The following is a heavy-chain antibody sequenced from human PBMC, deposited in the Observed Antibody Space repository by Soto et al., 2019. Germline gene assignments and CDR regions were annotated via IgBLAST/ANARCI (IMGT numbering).Heavy chain of an antibody. Sequence: QVQLVESGGGLVKPGGSLRLSCAASGFTFSDYYMSWIRQAPGKGLEWVSYISSSDNIIYYADSVKGRFTISRDNAKNSLYLKVNSLRAEDTAVYYCARDLGYYDSSGYFDYWGQGTLVTVSS. CDR1: GFTFSDYY. V-gene: IGHV3-11*01. CDR2: ISSSDNII. CDR3: ARDLGYYDSSGYFDY. J-gene: IGHJ4*02. D-gene: IGHD3-22*01.